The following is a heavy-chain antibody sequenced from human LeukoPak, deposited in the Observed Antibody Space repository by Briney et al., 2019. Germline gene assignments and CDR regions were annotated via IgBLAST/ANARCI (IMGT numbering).Heavy chain of an antibody. V-gene: IGHV3-30*19. Sequence: QAGGSLRLSCAASGFTFSNYGIHWVRQAPGKGLEWVAVISYDGSNKYYADSVKGRFTISRDNSKNTLYLQMNSLRAEDTAVYYCARGATFGGVDAFDIWGQGTMVTVSS. CDR2: ISYDGSNK. J-gene: IGHJ3*02. CDR1: GFTFSNYG. D-gene: IGHD3-16*01. CDR3: ARGATFGGVDAFDI.